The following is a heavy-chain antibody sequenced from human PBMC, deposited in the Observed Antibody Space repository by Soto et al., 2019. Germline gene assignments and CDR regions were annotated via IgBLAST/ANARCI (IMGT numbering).Heavy chain of an antibody. D-gene: IGHD2-15*01. J-gene: IGHJ4*02. CDR3: ARELGGGDTY. V-gene: IGHV3-74*01. Sequence: EVQVVESGGGLVQPGGSRRLSGPGAGSPFSSYSWHWVRQFPGKGLVWASRINPDGRRTNYADSVKGRFTISRDNAKNTVYLQMNSLRAEDTAVYYCARELGGGDTYWGLGTLVTVSS. CDR1: GSPFSSYS. CDR2: INPDGRRT.